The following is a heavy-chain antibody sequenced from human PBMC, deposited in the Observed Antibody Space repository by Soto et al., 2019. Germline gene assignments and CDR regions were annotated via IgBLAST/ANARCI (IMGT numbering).Heavy chain of an antibody. D-gene: IGHD4-4*01. CDR1: GFTFSNAL. J-gene: IGHJ4*01. Sequence: GGSLRLSCAASGFTFSNALINWVRQAPGKGQEWVDRVKSKTHGGTTDFAASVKGRFAISRDDSISMAFMRMNSLKIEDTAVYYCTTDSYITVTPVRLDYWGHGTLVTVSS. CDR3: TTDSYITVTPVRLDY. CDR2: VKSKTHGGTT. V-gene: IGHV3-15*07.